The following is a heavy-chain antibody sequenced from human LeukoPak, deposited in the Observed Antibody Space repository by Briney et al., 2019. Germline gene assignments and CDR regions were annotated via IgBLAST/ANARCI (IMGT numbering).Heavy chain of an antibody. CDR1: GGTFSSYA. V-gene: IGHV1-69*04. D-gene: IGHD1-26*01. J-gene: IGHJ4*02. Sequence: SVKVSCKASGGTFSSYAISWVRQAPGQGLEWMGRIIPILGIANYAQKFQGRVTITADKSTSTAYMELSSLRSEDTAVYYCARESGSYFFDYWGQGTLVTVSS. CDR2: IIPILGIA. CDR3: ARESGSYFFDY.